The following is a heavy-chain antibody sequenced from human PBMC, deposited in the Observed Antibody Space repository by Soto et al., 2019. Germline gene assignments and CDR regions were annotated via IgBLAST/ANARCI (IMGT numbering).Heavy chain of an antibody. CDR1: GGTFSSYA. V-gene: IGHV1-69*01. J-gene: IGHJ4*02. CDR2: IIPIFGTA. Sequence: QVQLVQSGAEVKKPGSSVKVSCKASGGTFSSYAISWVRQAPGQGLEWMRGIIPIFGTANYAQKFQGRVTITADESTSTAYMELSSLRSEDTAVYYCARPTGYYYDSSGYNRFDYWGQGTLVTVSS. D-gene: IGHD3-22*01. CDR3: ARPTGYYYDSSGYNRFDY.